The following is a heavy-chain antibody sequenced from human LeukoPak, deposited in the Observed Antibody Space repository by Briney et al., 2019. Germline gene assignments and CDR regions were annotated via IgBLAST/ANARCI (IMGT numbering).Heavy chain of an antibody. Sequence: GGSLRLSCAASGFTFDDYGMSWVRQAPGKGLEWVSGINWNGGSTGYADSVKGRFTISRDNAKNSLYLQMNSLRAEDTALYYCARAQVAIYSSSWYGAAYYFDYWGQGTLVTVSS. CDR2: INWNGGST. V-gene: IGHV3-20*04. CDR3: ARAQVAIYSSSWYGAAYYFDY. D-gene: IGHD6-13*01. CDR1: GFTFDDYG. J-gene: IGHJ4*02.